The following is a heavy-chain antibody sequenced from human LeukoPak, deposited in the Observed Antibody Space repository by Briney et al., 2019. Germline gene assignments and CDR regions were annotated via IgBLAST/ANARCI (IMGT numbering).Heavy chain of an antibody. CDR3: VRRGPNNSGLDY. D-gene: IGHD5-12*01. Sequence: KPGGSLRLSCAASGFTFSSYTFNWVRQAPGKGLEWVASITSTSTYIYYADSVQGRFAVSRDNAKNSLYLQMNSPRAEDTAVFYCVRRGPNNSGLDYWGQGTLVTVSS. J-gene: IGHJ4*02. CDR2: ITSTSTYI. CDR1: GFTFSSYT. V-gene: IGHV3-21*01.